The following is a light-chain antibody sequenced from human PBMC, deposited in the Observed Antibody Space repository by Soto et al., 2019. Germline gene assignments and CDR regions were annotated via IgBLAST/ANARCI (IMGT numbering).Light chain of an antibody. Sequence: QSVLTKPASVSGSPGQSITISCTGTSSDVGGYNYVSWHQQHPGKAPKVLIYEVSDRPSGVSDRFSGSKSGNTASLTISGLQAKDEADYYCSSYTSSSTLDYVFGTGTKVTVL. CDR1: SSDVGGYNY. J-gene: IGLJ1*01. CDR2: EVS. CDR3: SSYTSSSTLDYV. V-gene: IGLV2-14*01.